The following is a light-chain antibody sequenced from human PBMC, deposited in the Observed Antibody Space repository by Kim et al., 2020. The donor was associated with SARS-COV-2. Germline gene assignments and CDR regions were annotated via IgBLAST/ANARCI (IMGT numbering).Light chain of an antibody. CDR1: QSVSSSY. V-gene: IGKV3-20*01. CDR3: QQYAT. CDR2: GAS. J-gene: IGKJ1*01. Sequence: TLSLSSGEKATLSCRARQSVSSSYLAWYRQKPGQAPRLLIYGASSRATGIPDRFSGSGSGTDFTLTISRLEPEDFAVYYCQQYATFGQGTKVDIK.